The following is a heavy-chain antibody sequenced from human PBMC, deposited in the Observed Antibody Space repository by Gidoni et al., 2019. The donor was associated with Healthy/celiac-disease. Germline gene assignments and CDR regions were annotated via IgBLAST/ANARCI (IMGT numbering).Heavy chain of an antibody. Sequence: QVQLQESGPGLVKPSQTLSLTCAVSGGSISSGGYYWSWIRQPPGKGLEWIGYIYYSGSTYYNPSLKSRVTISVDTSKNQFSLKLSSVTAADTAVYYCARVEGFDNDYGDYGFSDAFDIWGQGTMVTVSS. CDR2: IYYSGST. V-gene: IGHV4-30-4*01. CDR3: ARVEGFDNDYGDYGFSDAFDI. CDR1: GGSISSGGYY. D-gene: IGHD4-17*01. J-gene: IGHJ3*02.